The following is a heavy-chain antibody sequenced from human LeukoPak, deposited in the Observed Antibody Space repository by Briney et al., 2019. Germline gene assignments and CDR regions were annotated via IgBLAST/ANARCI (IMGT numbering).Heavy chain of an antibody. D-gene: IGHD5-24*01. Sequence: GGSVRLSCAASGFTFSSYSMNWVRQAPGKGLEWVSSISSSSSYIYYADSVKGRFTISRDNAKNSLYLQMNSLRAEDTAVYYCAREMATRPNDYWGQGTLVTVSS. V-gene: IGHV3-21*01. J-gene: IGHJ4*02. CDR3: AREMATRPNDY. CDR2: ISSSSSYI. CDR1: GFTFSSYS.